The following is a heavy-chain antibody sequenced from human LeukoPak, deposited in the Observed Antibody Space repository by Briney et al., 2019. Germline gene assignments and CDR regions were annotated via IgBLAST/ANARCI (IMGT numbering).Heavy chain of an antibody. CDR1: GFTFSSYG. V-gene: IGHV3-33*01. Sequence: PGRSLRLSCAASGFTFSSYGMHWVHQAPGKGLEWVAVIWYDGSNKYYADSVKGRFTISRDNSKNTLYLQMNSLRAEDTAVYYCASLDSGSPDIPGVGAFDIWGQGTMVTVSS. J-gene: IGHJ3*02. CDR2: IWYDGSNK. CDR3: ASLDSGSPDIPGVGAFDI. D-gene: IGHD1-26*01.